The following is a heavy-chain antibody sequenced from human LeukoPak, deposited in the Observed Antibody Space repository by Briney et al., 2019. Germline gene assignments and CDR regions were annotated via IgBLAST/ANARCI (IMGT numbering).Heavy chain of an antibody. Sequence: PSETLSLTCTVSGGSISSGSYYWSWIRQPAGKGLEWIGRIYTSGSTNYNPSLKSRVTISVDASKNQFSLKLSSVTAADTAVYYCARRPMVRGRACWFDPWGQGTLVTVSS. V-gene: IGHV4-61*02. CDR3: ARRPMVRGRACWFDP. CDR2: IYTSGST. D-gene: IGHD3-10*01. J-gene: IGHJ5*02. CDR1: GGSISSGSYY.